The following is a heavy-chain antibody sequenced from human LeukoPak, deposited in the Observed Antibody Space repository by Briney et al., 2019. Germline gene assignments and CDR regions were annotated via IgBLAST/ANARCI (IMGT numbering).Heavy chain of an antibody. D-gene: IGHD3-10*01. CDR3: ARDRGAYYYYMDV. CDR1: GFTFSSCS. CDR2: ISGSSSSI. V-gene: IGHV3-21*01. Sequence: GGSLTLSCAASGFTFSSCSMNWVRQAPGKGLEWVSSISGSSSSIYYADSVKGRFTISRDNTKNSLYLQMNSLRAEDTAVYYCARDRGAYYYYMDVWGKGTTVTVSS. J-gene: IGHJ6*03.